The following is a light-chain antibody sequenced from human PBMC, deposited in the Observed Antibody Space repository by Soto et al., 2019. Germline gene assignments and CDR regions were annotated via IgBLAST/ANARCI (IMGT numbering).Light chain of an antibody. CDR1: SGHSSYA. CDR2: LNSDGSH. J-gene: IGLJ2*01. V-gene: IGLV4-69*01. CDR3: QTWGTGIVV. Sequence: QPVLTQSPSASASLGASVKLTCTLSSGHSSYAIAWHQQQPDKGPRYLMKLNSDGSHSKGDGIPDRFSGSSSGAERYLTISSLQSEDEADYYCQTWGTGIVVFGGGTKLPVL.